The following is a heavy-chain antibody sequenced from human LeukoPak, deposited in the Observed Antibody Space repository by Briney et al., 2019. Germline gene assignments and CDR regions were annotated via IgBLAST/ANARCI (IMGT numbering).Heavy chain of an antibody. CDR3: ATATRHYCSSTSCPGGSFDY. CDR2: ISYDGSNK. D-gene: IGHD2-2*01. V-gene: IGHV3-30*03. Sequence: GGSLRLSCAASGFTFDDYGMNWVRQAPGKGLEWVAVISYDGSNKYYADSVKGRFTISRDNSKNTLYLQMNSLRAEDTAVYYCATATRHYCSSTSCPGGSFDYWGQGTLVTVSS. CDR1: GFTFDDYG. J-gene: IGHJ4*02.